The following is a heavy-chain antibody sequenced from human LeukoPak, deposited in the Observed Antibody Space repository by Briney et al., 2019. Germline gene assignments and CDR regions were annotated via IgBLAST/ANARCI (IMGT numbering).Heavy chain of an antibody. CDR3: ASSGYCGGDCYSGPADY. V-gene: IGHV4-59*01. D-gene: IGHD2-21*02. Sequence: SETLSPTCTVSGGSISSYYWSWIRQPPGKGLEWIGYIYYSGSTNYNPSLKSRVTISVDTSKNQFSLKLSSVTAADTAVYYCASSGYCGGDCYSGPADYWGQGTLVTVSS. CDR1: GGSISSYY. CDR2: IYYSGST. J-gene: IGHJ4*02.